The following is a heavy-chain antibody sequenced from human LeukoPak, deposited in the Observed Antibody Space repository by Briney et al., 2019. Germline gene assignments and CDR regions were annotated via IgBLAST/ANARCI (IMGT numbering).Heavy chain of an antibody. V-gene: IGHV4-30-2*01. CDR2: IYHSGST. Sequence: PSETLSLTCTVSGGSISSGGYYWSWIRQPPGKGLEWIGYIYHSGSTYYNPSLKSRVTISVDRSKNQFSLKLSSVTAADTAVYYCASMDWNYGDYWGQGTLVTVSS. J-gene: IGHJ4*02. CDR1: GGSISSGGYY. CDR3: ASMDWNYGDY. D-gene: IGHD3/OR15-3a*01.